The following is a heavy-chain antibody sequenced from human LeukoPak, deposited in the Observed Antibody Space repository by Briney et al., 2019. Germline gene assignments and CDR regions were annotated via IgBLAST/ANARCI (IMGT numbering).Heavy chain of an antibody. Sequence: SETLSLTCTVYGGSFSGYYWSWIRQPPGKGLEWIGEINHSGSTNYNPSLKSRVIISVDTSKNQFSLKLSSVTAADTAVYYCASCRNYLLLVWGQGTLVTVSS. CDR3: ASCRNYLLLV. V-gene: IGHV4-34*01. CDR2: INHSGST. CDR1: GGSFSGYY. D-gene: IGHD4-11*01. J-gene: IGHJ4*02.